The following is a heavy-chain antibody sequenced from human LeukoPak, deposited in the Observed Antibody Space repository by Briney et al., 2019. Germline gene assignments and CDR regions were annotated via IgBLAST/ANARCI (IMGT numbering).Heavy chain of an antibody. Sequence: ASVTVSCTASGYTFINFAMNWVRQAPGQGLEWMGWIDTNTGIPTYAQGFTGRFVFSLDTSVSTVYLQITSLQAEDAAVYYCARDPGSQRVNRLARRGDYWGQGTLVTVSS. V-gene: IGHV7-4-1*02. CDR3: ARDPGSQRVNRLARRGDY. CDR1: GYTFINFA. CDR2: IDTNTGIP. J-gene: IGHJ4*02. D-gene: IGHD1-14*01.